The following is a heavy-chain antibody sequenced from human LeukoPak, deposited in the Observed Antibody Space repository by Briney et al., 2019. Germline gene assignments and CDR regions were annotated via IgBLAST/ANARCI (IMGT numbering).Heavy chain of an antibody. CDR2: IYPGDSDT. Sequence: GESLKISCKGSGYSFTSYWIGWVRQMPGKGLEWMGIIYPGDSDTRYSPSFQGQVTISADKSISTAYLQWSSLKASDTAMYYCATDSRGYSSSSAYYYYYMDVWGKGTTVTVSS. D-gene: IGHD6-6*01. J-gene: IGHJ6*03. CDR3: ATDSRGYSSSSAYYYYYMDV. V-gene: IGHV5-51*01. CDR1: GYSFTSYW.